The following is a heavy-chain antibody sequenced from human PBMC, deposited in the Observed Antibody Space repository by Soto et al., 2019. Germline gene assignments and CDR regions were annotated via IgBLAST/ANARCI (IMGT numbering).Heavy chain of an antibody. CDR2: ISGSGGTT. J-gene: IGHJ6*02. V-gene: IGHV3-23*01. CDR1: GFTFSSYA. CDR3: AKGRARYCSGGSCYPVGYYGMDV. Sequence: GGSLRLSCAASGFTFSSYALSWVRQAPGKGLEWVSAISGSGGTTYYTDSVKGRFTISRDNSKNTLYLQMSSLRAEDTAVYYCAKGRARYCSGGSCYPVGYYGMDVWGQGTTVTVS. D-gene: IGHD2-15*01.